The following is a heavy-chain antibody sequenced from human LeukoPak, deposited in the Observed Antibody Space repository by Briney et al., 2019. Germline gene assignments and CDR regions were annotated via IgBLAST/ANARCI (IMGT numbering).Heavy chain of an antibody. CDR1: GGSFSGYY. CDR3: ARGSVYYGSGSYDY. D-gene: IGHD3-10*01. CDR2: INHSGST. J-gene: IGHJ4*02. V-gene: IGHV4-34*01. Sequence: SETLSLTCAVYGGSFSGYYWSWIRQPPGKGLEWIGEINHSGSTNYNPSLKSRATISVDTSKNQFSLKLSSVTAADTAVYYCARGSVYYGSGSYDYWGQGTLVTVSS.